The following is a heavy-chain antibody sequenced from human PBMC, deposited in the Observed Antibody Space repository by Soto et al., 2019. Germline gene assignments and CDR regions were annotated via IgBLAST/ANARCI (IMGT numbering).Heavy chain of an antibody. D-gene: IGHD1-26*01. CDR2: IWYDGSRT. CDR1: GFSFSSYG. J-gene: IGHJ4*02. Sequence: QVQLVESGGGVVQPGRSLRLSCAASGFSFSSYGMHWVRQAPGKGLEWVAVIWYDGSRTSYKDSVRGRFTNSRDNSKNTLYLQMDSLRAEDTAVYFCARQWGEGYKVPYLDQWGQGTLVTVSS. V-gene: IGHV3-33*01. CDR3: ARQWGEGYKVPYLDQ.